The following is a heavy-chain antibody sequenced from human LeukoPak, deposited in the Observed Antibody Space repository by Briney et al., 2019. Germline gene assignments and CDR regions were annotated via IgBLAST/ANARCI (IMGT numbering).Heavy chain of an antibody. D-gene: IGHD2-15*01. CDR3: ARRVVVAATRAWFDP. V-gene: IGHV4-39*01. J-gene: IGHJ5*02. Sequence: SETLSLTCTVSGGSVSSGSYYWSWIRQPPGTGLEWIGSIYYSGSTYYNPSLKSRVTISVDTSKNQFSLKLSSVTAADTAVYYCARRVVVAATRAWFDPWGQGTLVTVSS. CDR2: IYYSGST. CDR1: GGSVSSGSYY.